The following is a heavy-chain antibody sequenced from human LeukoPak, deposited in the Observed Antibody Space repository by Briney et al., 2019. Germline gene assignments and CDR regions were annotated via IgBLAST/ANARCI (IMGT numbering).Heavy chain of an antibody. CDR3: AKISSSAESNLDY. V-gene: IGHV3-33*06. J-gene: IGHJ4*02. Sequence: GRSLRLSCAASGFTFSTYAMHWVRQAPGKGLEWVAFYADSVKGRFAISRENSKNTVYLQMNDLRPEDTALYFCAKISSSAESNLDYWGQGTLLTVSS. D-gene: IGHD6-25*01. CDR1: GFTFSTYA.